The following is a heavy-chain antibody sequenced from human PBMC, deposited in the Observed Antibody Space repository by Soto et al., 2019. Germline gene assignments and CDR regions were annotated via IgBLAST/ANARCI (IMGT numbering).Heavy chain of an antibody. J-gene: IGHJ4*02. CDR1: GGTFSSYA. CDR3: ARDNPSSFGRIYYFDY. V-gene: IGHV1-69*13. Sequence: GASVKVSCKASGGTFSSYAISWVRQAPGQGLEWMGGIIPIFGTANYAQKFQGRVTITADESTSTAYMELSSLRSEDTAVYYCARDNPSSFGRIYYFDYWGQGTLVTVSS. CDR2: IIPIFGTA. D-gene: IGHD3-10*01.